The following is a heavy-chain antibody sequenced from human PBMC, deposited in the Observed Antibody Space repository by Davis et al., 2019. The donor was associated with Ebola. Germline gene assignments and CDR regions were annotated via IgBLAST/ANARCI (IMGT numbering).Heavy chain of an antibody. D-gene: IGHD3-3*01. J-gene: IGHJ6*02. Sequence: GESLKISCKGSGYSFTSYWIVWVRQMPGKGLEWMGIIYPGDSDTRYSPSFQGQVTISADKSISTAYLQWSSLKASDTAMYYCARRGYYDFWSGYSSGGMDVWGQGTTVTVSS. CDR1: GYSFTSYW. CDR2: IYPGDSDT. V-gene: IGHV5-51*01. CDR3: ARRGYYDFWSGYSSGGMDV.